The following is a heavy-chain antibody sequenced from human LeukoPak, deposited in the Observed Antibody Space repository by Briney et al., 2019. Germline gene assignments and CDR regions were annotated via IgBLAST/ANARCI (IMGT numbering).Heavy chain of an antibody. V-gene: IGHV3-21*01. CDR2: ISSSSSYI. J-gene: IGHJ4*02. D-gene: IGHD3-16*01. Sequence: PGGSLRLSCAASGFTFSSYSMNWVRQAPGKGLEWVSSISSSSSYIYYADSVKGRFTISRDNAKNTLYLQMTSLRAEDTAVYYCAREVITLGMNYLDSWGQGILVTVSS. CDR3: AREVITLGMNYLDS. CDR1: GFTFSSYS.